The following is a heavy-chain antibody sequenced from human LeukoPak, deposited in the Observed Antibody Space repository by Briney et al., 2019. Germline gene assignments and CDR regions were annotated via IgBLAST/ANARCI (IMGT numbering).Heavy chain of an antibody. J-gene: IGHJ4*02. CDR3: ARGDGSSWFDY. CDR1: GGSFSGYY. V-gene: IGHV4-59*01. CDR2: IYYSGST. Sequence: SETLSLTCAVYGGSFSGYYWSWIRQPPGKGLEWIGYIYYSGSTNYNPSLKSRVTISVDTSKNQFSLKLSSVTAADTAVYYCARGDGSSWFDYWGQGTLVTVSS. D-gene: IGHD6-13*01.